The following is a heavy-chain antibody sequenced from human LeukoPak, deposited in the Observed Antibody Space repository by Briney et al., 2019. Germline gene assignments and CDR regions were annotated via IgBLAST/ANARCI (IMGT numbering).Heavy chain of an antibody. D-gene: IGHD3-16*01. Sequence: SGTLSLTCTVSGGSISSSSYYWSWIRQPPGKGLEWIGYIYYSGSTNYNPSLKSRVTISVDTSKKQFSLKLTSVTVADTAVYYCARETSQKGAHYMDVWGKGTTVTISS. CDR3: ARETSQKGAHYMDV. V-gene: IGHV4-61*01. CDR2: IYYSGST. J-gene: IGHJ6*03. CDR1: GGSISSSSYY.